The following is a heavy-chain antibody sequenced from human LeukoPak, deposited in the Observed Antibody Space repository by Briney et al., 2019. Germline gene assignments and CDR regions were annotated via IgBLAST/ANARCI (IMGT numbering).Heavy chain of an antibody. Sequence: GGSLRLSCAASGFTFSSYAMSWVRQAPGKGLEWVSAISGSGGSTYYADSVKGRFTISRDNSKNTLYLQMNSLRAEDTAVYYCANHRPITMIALPMTFQHWGQGTLVTVSS. J-gene: IGHJ1*01. CDR1: GFTFSSYA. D-gene: IGHD3-22*01. V-gene: IGHV3-23*01. CDR2: ISGSGGST. CDR3: ANHRPITMIALPMTFQH.